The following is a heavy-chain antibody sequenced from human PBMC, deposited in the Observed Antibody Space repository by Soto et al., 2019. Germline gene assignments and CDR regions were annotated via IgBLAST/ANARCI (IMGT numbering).Heavy chain of an antibody. CDR3: AREGITGTGGDYYGMDV. V-gene: IGHV4-30-4*01. D-gene: IGHD1-7*01. CDR2: IYYSGSS. CDR1: GGSISSGDYY. Sequence: QVQLQESGPGLVKPSQTLSLTCTVSGGSISSGDYYWSWIRQPPGNGLEWFGYIYYSGSSYYNPSLKSRVTISVDTSKIQFSLKMSSVTAADTAVYYCAREGITGTGGDYYGMDVWGQGTTVTVSS. J-gene: IGHJ6*02.